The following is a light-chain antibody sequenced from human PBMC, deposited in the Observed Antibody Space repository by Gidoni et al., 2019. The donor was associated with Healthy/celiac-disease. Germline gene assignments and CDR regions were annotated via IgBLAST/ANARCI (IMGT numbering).Light chain of an antibody. V-gene: IGKV1-27*01. CDR1: QGISNY. CDR2: AAS. CDR3: QKYNSAPPFT. Sequence: IQMTQSPSSLSASVGDRVTITCRASQGISNYLAWYQQKPGKVPKLLIYAASTLQSGVPSRFSGSGAGTDFTLTISSLQPEDVATYYCQKYNSAPPFTFXPXTKVDIK. J-gene: IGKJ3*01.